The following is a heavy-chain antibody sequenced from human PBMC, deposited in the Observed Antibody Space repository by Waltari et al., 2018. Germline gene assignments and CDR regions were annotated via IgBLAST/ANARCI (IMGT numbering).Heavy chain of an antibody. V-gene: IGHV3-23*01. CDR1: GLTFSSYV. J-gene: IGHJ4*02. Sequence: EVQLLESGGGLVQPGGSLRLSCAASGLTFSSYVMIWVRPAPGKGLQWVSSLSGSGGGTYYADSVKGRFTISRDNSRNTLYLQMDSLTAEDTATYYCAIDQENDPSSEVHWGQGTLVTVSS. CDR2: LSGSGGGT. CDR3: AIDQENDPSSEVH.